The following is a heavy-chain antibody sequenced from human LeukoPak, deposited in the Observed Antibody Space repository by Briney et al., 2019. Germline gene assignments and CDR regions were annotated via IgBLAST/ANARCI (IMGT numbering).Heavy chain of an antibody. Sequence: GGSLRLSCAASGFTFSSSAMSWVRQAPGKGLEWVSAISNNGGYTYYADSVQGRFTISRDNSKSTLCLQMNSLRAEDTAVYYCARDLYAVVVPAAMISHYYYYGMDVWGQGTTVTVSS. CDR1: GFTFSSSA. D-gene: IGHD2-2*01. CDR2: ISNNGGYT. CDR3: ARDLYAVVVPAAMISHYYYYGMDV. J-gene: IGHJ6*02. V-gene: IGHV3-23*01.